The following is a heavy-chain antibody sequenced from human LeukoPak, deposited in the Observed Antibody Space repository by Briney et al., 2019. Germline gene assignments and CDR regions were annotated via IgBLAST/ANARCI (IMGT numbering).Heavy chain of an antibody. D-gene: IGHD2-21*02. CDR1: GFTFSSYA. Sequence: PGGSLRLSCAASGFTFSSYAMNWVRQAPGKGLEWVSSISGGAGGAVYADSVKGRFTMSRDNSKNTLYLQMNSLRAGDTAVYYCSRGKILGDDFDYWGQGTLVTVSS. J-gene: IGHJ4*02. V-gene: IGHV3-23*01. CDR2: ISGGAGGA. CDR3: SRGKILGDDFDY.